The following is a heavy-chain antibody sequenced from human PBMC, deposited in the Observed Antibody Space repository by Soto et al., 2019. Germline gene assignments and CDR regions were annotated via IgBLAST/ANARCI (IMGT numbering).Heavy chain of an antibody. J-gene: IGHJ4*02. CDR2: ISGSGGST. V-gene: IGHV3-23*01. Sequence: PGGSLRLSCAPSGFTFSSYAMRWVRQAPGKGLERVSAISGSGGSTYYADSVKGRFTISRDNSKNTLYLQMNSLRAEDTAVYYCAIQPGYSGYDLDYWGQGTLVTVSS. CDR1: GFTFSSYA. CDR3: AIQPGYSGYDLDY. D-gene: IGHD5-12*01.